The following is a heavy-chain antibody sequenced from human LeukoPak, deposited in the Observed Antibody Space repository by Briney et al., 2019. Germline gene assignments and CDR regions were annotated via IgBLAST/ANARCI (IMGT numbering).Heavy chain of an antibody. Sequence: PGGSLRLSCAASGFTFSSYSMNWVRQAPGKGLEWVSPISSRSSYIYYADSVKGRFTISRDNAKNSLYLQMNSLRAEDTAVYYCAREYDSGSYYNFGYWGQGTLVTVSS. CDR1: GFTFSSYS. CDR3: AREYDSGSYYNFGY. D-gene: IGHD3-10*01. CDR2: ISSRSSYI. V-gene: IGHV3-21*01. J-gene: IGHJ4*02.